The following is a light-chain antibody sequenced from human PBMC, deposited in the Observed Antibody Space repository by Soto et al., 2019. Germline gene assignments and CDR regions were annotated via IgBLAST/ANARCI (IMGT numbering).Light chain of an antibody. Sequence: DIQMTQSPSSLSASVGDRVTISCRASQSISSYLNWYQQKPGQAPKVLIYAASSLRSGVPSRFSGSGSGTDFTLTISSLQPEDFATYYCQQANSFPLTFGQGTRLEIK. V-gene: IGKV1-39*01. CDR3: QQANSFPLT. CDR1: QSISSY. CDR2: AAS. J-gene: IGKJ5*01.